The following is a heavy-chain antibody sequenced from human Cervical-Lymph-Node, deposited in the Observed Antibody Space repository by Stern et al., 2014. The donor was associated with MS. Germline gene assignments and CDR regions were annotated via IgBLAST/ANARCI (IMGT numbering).Heavy chain of an antibody. CDR3: ARATDL. CDR1: GASITSYY. V-gene: IGHV4-59*01. CDR2: NNYSGTT. Sequence: QLQLQASRPALLRPSATLSLTCTLSGASITSYYWSWIRQPPGNGLEWIGYNNYSGTTNYNASIKGRVAISIDTSKTQFSLRLSSVTAADTAVYYCARATDLWGQGTLVTVSS. J-gene: IGHJ5*02.